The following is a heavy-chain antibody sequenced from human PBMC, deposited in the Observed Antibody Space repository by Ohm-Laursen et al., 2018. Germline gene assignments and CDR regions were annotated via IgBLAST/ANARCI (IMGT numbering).Heavy chain of an antibody. CDR1: GGSISSYY. CDR3: ASLSSSWHNDY. V-gene: IGHV4-4*07. Sequence: PSQTLSLTCTVSGGSISSYYWSWIRQPAGKGLEWIGRIYTSGSTNYNPSLKSRVTMSVDTSKNQFSLKLSSVTAADTAVYYCASLSSSWHNDYWGQGTLVTVSS. J-gene: IGHJ4*02. D-gene: IGHD6-13*01. CDR2: IYTSGST.